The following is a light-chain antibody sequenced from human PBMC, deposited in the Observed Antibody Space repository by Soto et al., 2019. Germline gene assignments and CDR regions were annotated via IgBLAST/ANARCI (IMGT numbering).Light chain of an antibody. Sequence: DIQMTQSPSTLSASVGDRFTITCRASQSISSWLAWYQQKPGKAPKLLIYDASSLESGIPSRFSGSGSGTEFTLTISSLQPDDFAPYYCQQYNSYSETFGQGTKVEIK. CDR2: DAS. CDR3: QQYNSYSET. V-gene: IGKV1-5*01. CDR1: QSISSW. J-gene: IGKJ1*01.